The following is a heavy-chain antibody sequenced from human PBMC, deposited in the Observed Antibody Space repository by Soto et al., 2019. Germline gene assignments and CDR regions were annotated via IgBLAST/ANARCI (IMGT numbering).Heavy chain of an antibody. Sequence: AGGSLRLSCADSGFTFSSYTMNWVRQAPGRGLEWVSSISATGSDMSYADSVKGRFTISRDNTKNSLFLQLNNLRVEDAAVYFCARGHDVVRVPLAIRVAYSDYWGQGAVVTVSS. D-gene: IGHD2-8*01. V-gene: IGHV3-21*01. CDR3: ARGHDVVRVPLAIRVAYSDY. CDR1: GFTFSSYT. J-gene: IGHJ4*02. CDR2: ISATGSDM.